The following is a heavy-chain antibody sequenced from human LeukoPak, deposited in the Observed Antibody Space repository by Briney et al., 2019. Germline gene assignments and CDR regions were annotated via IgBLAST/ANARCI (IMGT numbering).Heavy chain of an antibody. V-gene: IGHV4-59*01. D-gene: IGHD2-21*01. CDR3: ARGGLFDFDY. CDR2: IYYSGST. J-gene: IGHJ4*02. CDR1: GGSISSYY. Sequence: PSETLSLTCTVSGGSISSYYWSWIRQPPGKGLEWIGHIYYSGSTNYNPSLKSRVTISVDTSKNQFSLKLSSVTAADTAVYYCARGGLFDFDYWGQGTLVTVSS.